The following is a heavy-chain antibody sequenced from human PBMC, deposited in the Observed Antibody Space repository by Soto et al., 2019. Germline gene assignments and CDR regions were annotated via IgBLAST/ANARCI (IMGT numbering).Heavy chain of an antibody. V-gene: IGHV1-69*12. D-gene: IGHD1-26*01. CDR1: GGTFSSYA. Sequence: QVQLVQSGAEVKKPGSSVKVSCKASGGTFSSYAISWVRQAPGQGLEWMGGIIPIFGTANYAQKFQGRVTMTAYESTSTADMEVSSLGSEDTAVYYCARGRGSYHEYGMDVWGQGTTVTVSS. CDR2: IIPIFGTA. J-gene: IGHJ6*02. CDR3: ARGRGSYHEYGMDV.